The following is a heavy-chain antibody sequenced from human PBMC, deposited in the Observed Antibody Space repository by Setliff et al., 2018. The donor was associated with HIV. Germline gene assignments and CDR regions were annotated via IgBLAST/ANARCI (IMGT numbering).Heavy chain of an antibody. CDR2: FDPEGGET. CDR1: GYTLTELS. J-gene: IGHJ5*02. V-gene: IGHV1-24*01. CDR3: ALDLPGPAITSGWMKNWFDP. D-gene: IGHD6-19*01. Sequence: ASVKVSCKVSGYTLTELSMHWVRQAPGKGLEWMGGFDPEGGETVSAQKFRGRVTMTRDTSTNTVYMELSGLRSEDTALYYCALDLPGPAITSGWMKNWFDPWGQGTLVTVSS.